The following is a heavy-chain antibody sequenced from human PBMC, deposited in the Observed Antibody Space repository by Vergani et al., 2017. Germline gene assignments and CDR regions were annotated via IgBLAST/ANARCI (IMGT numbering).Heavy chain of an antibody. Sequence: EVQLLESGGGLVQPGGSLRLSCAASGFTFSNYAMSWVRQAPGKGLEWVSAISGSGGSTYYADSGKGRFTISRDNSKNTLYLQMNSLRAEDTAVYYCAKDRENYYYDSSGYYLYWGQGTLVTVSS. D-gene: IGHD3-22*01. CDR3: AKDRENYYYDSSGYYLY. J-gene: IGHJ4*02. CDR1: GFTFSNYA. V-gene: IGHV3-23*01. CDR2: ISGSGGST.